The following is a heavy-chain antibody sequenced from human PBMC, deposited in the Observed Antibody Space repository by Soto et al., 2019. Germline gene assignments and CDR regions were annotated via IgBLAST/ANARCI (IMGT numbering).Heavy chain of an antibody. Sequence: SETLSLTCTVSGGSISSSSYYWGWIRQPPGKGLEWIGSIYYSGSTYYNPSLKSRVTISVDTSKNQFSLKLSSVTAADTAAYYCARRSPSVTTPGLTFYYYYYMDVWGKGTTVTVSS. D-gene: IGHD4-4*01. V-gene: IGHV4-39*01. J-gene: IGHJ6*03. CDR1: GGSISSSSYY. CDR3: ARRSPSVTTPGLTFYYYYYMDV. CDR2: IYYSGST.